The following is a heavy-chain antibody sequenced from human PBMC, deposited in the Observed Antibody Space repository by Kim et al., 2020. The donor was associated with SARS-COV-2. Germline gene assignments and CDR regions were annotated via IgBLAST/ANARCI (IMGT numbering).Heavy chain of an antibody. D-gene: IGHD3-10*01. CDR1: GGTFSSYA. Sequence: SVKVSCKASGGTFSSYAISWVRQAPGQGLEWMGGIIPIFGTANYAQKFQGRVTITADESTSTAYMELSSLRSEDTAVYYCARAPITMVRGVIMGYFDYWGQGTLVTVSS. CDR2: IIPIFGTA. V-gene: IGHV1-69*13. J-gene: IGHJ4*02. CDR3: ARAPITMVRGVIMGYFDY.